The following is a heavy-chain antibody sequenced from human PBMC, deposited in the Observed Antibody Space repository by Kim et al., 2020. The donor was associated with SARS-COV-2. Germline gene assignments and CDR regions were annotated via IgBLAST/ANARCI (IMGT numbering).Heavy chain of an antibody. V-gene: IGHV1-46*01. D-gene: IGHD4-17*01. CDR2: ST. Sequence: STSYAQKFPGRVTMTRDTSTSTVYMELSSLRSEDTAVYYCARDNGDYGDYWGQGTLVTVSS. CDR3: ARDNGDYGDY. J-gene: IGHJ4*02.